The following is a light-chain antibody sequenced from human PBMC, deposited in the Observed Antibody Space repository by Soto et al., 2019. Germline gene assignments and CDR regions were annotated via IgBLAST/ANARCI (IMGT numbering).Light chain of an antibody. Sequence: DIQVTQSPSALSASVGDRVTITCRASQSVDNWLAWYQRRPGKAPKLLIYMASTLEVGVPSRFSGSASGTEFTLNVSRLQPDDSATYYCQQYKTYSPTFGQGTKVDIK. CDR2: MAS. V-gene: IGKV1-5*03. CDR3: QQYKTYSPT. J-gene: IGKJ1*01. CDR1: QSVDNW.